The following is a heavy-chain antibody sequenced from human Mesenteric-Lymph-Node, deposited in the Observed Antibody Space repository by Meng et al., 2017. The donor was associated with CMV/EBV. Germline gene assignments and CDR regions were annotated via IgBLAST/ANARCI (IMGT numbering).Heavy chain of an antibody. CDR2: SNSDGSGT. J-gene: IGHJ2*01. Sequence: VTLNKYWSHWVRQNPGKGLGWVSRSNSDGSGTSYADSVKGRFTISRDNAKNTLYLQMNSLSADDAALYYCARDYGSGSLFNWYFDLWGRGTLVTVSS. V-gene: IGHV3-74*01. D-gene: IGHD3-10*01. CDR3: ARDYGSGSLFNWYFDL. CDR1: VTLNKYW.